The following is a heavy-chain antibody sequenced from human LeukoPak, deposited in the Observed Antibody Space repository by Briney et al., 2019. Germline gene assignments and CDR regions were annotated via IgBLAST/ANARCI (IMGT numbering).Heavy chain of an antibody. V-gene: IGHV4-30-4*08. J-gene: IGHJ6*03. CDR2: IYYSGST. CDR3: ARDRVYCSNGVCYTRYMDV. Sequence: SETLSLTCTVSGGSISSGDYYWSWIRQPPGKGLEWIGYIYYSGSTYYNPSLKSRVTISVDTSKNQFSLKLSSVTAADTAVYYCARDRVYCSNGVCYTRYMDVWGKGTTVTVSS. CDR1: GGSISSGDYY. D-gene: IGHD2-8*01.